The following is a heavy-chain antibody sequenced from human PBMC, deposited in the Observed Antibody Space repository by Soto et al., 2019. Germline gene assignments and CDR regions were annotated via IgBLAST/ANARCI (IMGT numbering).Heavy chain of an antibody. D-gene: IGHD3-3*01. CDR2: IYYSGST. CDR1: GGSISSGDYY. CDR3: ARGGYDFWSGYYTGKYGMDV. J-gene: IGHJ6*02. Sequence: QAQLQESGPGLVKPSQTLSLTCTVSGGSISSGDYYWSWIRQPPGKGLEWIGYIYYSGSTYYNPSLKSRVTISVDTSKNQCSLKLSSVTAADTAVYYCARGGYDFWSGYYTGKYGMDVWGQGTTVTVSS. V-gene: IGHV4-30-4*01.